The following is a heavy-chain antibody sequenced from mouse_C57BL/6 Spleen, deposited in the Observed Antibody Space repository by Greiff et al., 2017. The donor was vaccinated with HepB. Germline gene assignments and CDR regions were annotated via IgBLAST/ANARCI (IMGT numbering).Heavy chain of an antibody. J-gene: IGHJ4*01. CDR2: IDPNSGGT. CDR3: ARSVDGYSYAMDY. V-gene: IGHV1-72*01. D-gene: IGHD2-3*01. Sequence: VQLQQSGAELVKPGASVKLSCKASGYTFTSYWMHWVKQRPGRGLEWIGRIDPNSGGTKYNEKFKSKATLTVDKPSSKAYMQLSSLTSEDSAVYYGARSVDGYSYAMDYWGQGTSVTVSS. CDR1: GYTFTSYW.